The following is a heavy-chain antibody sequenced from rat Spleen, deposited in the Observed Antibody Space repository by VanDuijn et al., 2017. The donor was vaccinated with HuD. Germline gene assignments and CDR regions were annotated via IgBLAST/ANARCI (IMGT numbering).Heavy chain of an antibody. V-gene: IGHV3-1*01. CDR1: GYSITNNY. Sequence: EVQLQESGPGLVKPSQSLSLTCSVTGYSITNNYWGWIRKFPGNKMEWMGYISYSGSTSYNPSLKTRIYIARDTSKKKFFLQLNSVTTEETGTYYCARSRYFDFWGPGTMVTVSS. J-gene: IGHJ1*01. CDR2: ISYSGST. CDR3: ARSRYFDF.